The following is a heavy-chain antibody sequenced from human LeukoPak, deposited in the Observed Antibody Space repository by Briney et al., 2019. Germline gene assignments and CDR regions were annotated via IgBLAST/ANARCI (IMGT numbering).Heavy chain of an antibody. D-gene: IGHD1-26*01. Sequence: SETLSLTCAIYTGSFSGHYWSWIRQPPGKGLEWLGEINHSGSTNYNPSLKSRVTISIDTSKIQFSLKLNSVTAADTAVYHCARLTVGALDYWGQGTLVTVSS. CDR3: ARLTVGALDY. J-gene: IGHJ4*02. CDR2: INHSGST. CDR1: TGSFSGHY. V-gene: IGHV4-34*01.